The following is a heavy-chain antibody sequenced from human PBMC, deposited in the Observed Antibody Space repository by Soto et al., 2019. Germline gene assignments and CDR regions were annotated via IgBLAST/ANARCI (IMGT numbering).Heavy chain of an antibody. V-gene: IGHV1-69*13. D-gene: IGHD6-6*01. CDR2: IIPIFGTA. J-gene: IGHJ6*02. CDR3: ARDGGIAARGRYYYYYYGMDV. CDR1: GGTFSSYA. Sequence: GASVKVSCKASGGTFSSYAISWVRQAPGQGLEWMGGIIPIFGTANYAQKFQGRVTITADESTSTAYMELSSLRSEDTAVYYCARDGGIAARGRYYYYYYGMDVWGQGTTVPVS.